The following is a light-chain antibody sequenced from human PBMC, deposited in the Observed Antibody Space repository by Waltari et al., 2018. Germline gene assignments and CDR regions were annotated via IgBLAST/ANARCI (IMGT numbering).Light chain of an antibody. CDR3: SSYTASSTWV. CDR2: EVT. V-gene: IGLV2-14*01. CDR1: SNDLRVHNY. J-gene: IGLJ3*02. Sequence: QSALTQPASVSGSLGQSISISCSGTSNDLRVHNYVSWFQQCPGKAPKLIIYEVTNRPSGISNRFSGSQSGNTASLTISGLQADDEADYYCSSYTASSTWVFGGGTKLTVL.